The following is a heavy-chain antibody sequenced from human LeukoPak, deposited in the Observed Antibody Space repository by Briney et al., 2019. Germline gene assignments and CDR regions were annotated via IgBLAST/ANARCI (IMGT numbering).Heavy chain of an antibody. D-gene: IGHD3-3*01. Sequence: ASVKVSCKASGYTFTSYGISWVRQAPGQGLEWMGWISAYNGNTNYAQKLQGRVTMTTDTSTSTAYMELRSLRSDDTAVYYCARDPDYDFWSGYDPNYYYYYYMDVWGKGTTVTVSS. V-gene: IGHV1-18*01. J-gene: IGHJ6*03. CDR1: GYTFTSYG. CDR2: ISAYNGNT. CDR3: ARDPDYDFWSGYDPNYYYYYYMDV.